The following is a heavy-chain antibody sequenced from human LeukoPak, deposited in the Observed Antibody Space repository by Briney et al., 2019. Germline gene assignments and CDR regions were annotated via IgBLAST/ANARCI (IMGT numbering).Heavy chain of an antibody. J-gene: IGHJ1*01. D-gene: IGHD3-16*01. V-gene: IGHV3-23*01. CDR2: ISGSGGST. CDR1: GFPFSSYA. Sequence: PGGSLRLSCAASGFPFSSYAMSWVRQAPGKELEWVSAISGSGGSTYYADSVKGRFTISRDNSKNTQSLQMNSLRAEDTAVYYCAKDDDWGRYKHWGQGTLVTVSS. CDR3: AKDDDWGRYKH.